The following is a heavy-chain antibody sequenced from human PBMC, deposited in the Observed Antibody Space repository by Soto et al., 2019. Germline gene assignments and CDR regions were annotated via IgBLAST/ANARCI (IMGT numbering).Heavy chain of an antibody. V-gene: IGHV4-59*13. CDR3: ARGQESHNWRRLYYYYMDV. CDR1: NGSISNYY. CDR2: IYYNGDT. D-gene: IGHD1-20*01. J-gene: IGHJ6*03. Sequence: QVQLQESGPGLVKPSETLSLTCTVSNGSISNYYWSWIRQSPGKGLEWIGYIYYNGDTNYNPSLKSRVTMSVDTSKNQFSLKVPSVTAADTAVYYCARGQESHNWRRLYYYYMDVWGEGTTVTVSS.